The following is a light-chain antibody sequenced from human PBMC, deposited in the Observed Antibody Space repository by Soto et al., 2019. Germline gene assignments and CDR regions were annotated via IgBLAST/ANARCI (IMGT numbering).Light chain of an antibody. J-gene: IGLJ1*01. V-gene: IGLV2-14*01. CDR1: SSDVGGYDY. CDR3: SSYTGSSTPYV. CDR2: DVT. Sequence: QSVLTQPASVSGSPGQSITISCTGTSSDVGGYDYVSWYQQHPGKAPKLMIYDVTNRPSGVSTRFSGSKSGNTASLTISGRQADDEADYYCSSYTGSSTPYVFGTGTKLTVL.